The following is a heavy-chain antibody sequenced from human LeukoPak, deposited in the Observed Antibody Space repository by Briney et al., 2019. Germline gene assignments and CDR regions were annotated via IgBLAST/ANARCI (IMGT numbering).Heavy chain of an antibody. Sequence: GGSLRLSCAASGFTFSGSAMHWVRQASGKGLEWVGRIRSKANSYATAYAASVKGRFTISRDDSKNTAYLQMNSLKTEDTAVYYCTSLSSSSTGGFDYWGQGTLVTVSS. CDR1: GFTFSGSA. V-gene: IGHV3-73*01. CDR3: TSLSSSSTGGFDY. CDR2: IRSKANSYAT. D-gene: IGHD6-6*01. J-gene: IGHJ4*02.